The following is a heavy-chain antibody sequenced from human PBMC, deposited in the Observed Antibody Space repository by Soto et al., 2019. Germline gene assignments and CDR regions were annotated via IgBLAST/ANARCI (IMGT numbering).Heavy chain of an antibody. CDR1: GFTFSSYA. CDR2: ISYDGSNK. J-gene: IGHJ6*02. D-gene: IGHD2-15*01. Sequence: PGGSLRLSCAASGFTFSSYAMHWVRQAPGKGLEWVAVISYDGSNKYYADSVKGRFTISRDNSKNTLYLQMNSLRAEDTAVYYCARAPPKLSPWYYYGMDVWGQGTTVTVSS. V-gene: IGHV3-30-3*01. CDR3: ARAPPKLSPWYYYGMDV.